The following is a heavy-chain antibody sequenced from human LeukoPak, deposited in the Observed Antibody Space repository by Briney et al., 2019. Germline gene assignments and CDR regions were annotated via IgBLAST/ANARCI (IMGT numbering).Heavy chain of an antibody. Sequence: SGGSLRLSCAASGFTFSSYSMNWVRQAPGKGLEWVSYIRSGSSTIYYADSVKGRFTISRDNAKNSLYLQMNSLRAEDTAVYYCAKDIGRYYGSGSYYGFDIWGQGTMVTVSS. CDR2: IRSGSSTI. CDR1: GFTFSSYS. D-gene: IGHD3-10*01. V-gene: IGHV3-48*04. CDR3: AKDIGRYYGSGSYYGFDI. J-gene: IGHJ3*02.